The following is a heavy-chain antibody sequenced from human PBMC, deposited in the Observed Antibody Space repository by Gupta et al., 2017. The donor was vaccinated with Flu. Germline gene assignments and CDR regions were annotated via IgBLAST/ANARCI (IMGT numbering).Heavy chain of an antibody. CDR3: ERDLDGYHDY. J-gene: IGHJ4*02. D-gene: IGHD5-18*01. CDR1: GFTVSTDW. V-gene: IGHV3-74*01. CDR2: INPDGSST. Sequence: GFTVSTDWMHWVRQAPGKGLVWVSRINPDGSSTNYADSVKGRFTISRDNAKNTLSLLMNNLRVEDTAVYYCERDLDGYHDYWGQGTLVTVSS.